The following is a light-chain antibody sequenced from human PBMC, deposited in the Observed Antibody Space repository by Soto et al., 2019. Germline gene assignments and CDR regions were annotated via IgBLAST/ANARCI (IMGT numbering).Light chain of an antibody. V-gene: IGKV3-20*01. Sequence: EIVLTQSPGTLSVSPGERATLSCRASQSLSNNIYLAWYQQNPGPAPRLLIYGASSRATGTPDRFSGSGSGTEFTLTIHRLEPEDFAVYYCHQYGISPFGGGTKVDIK. CDR2: GAS. CDR1: QSLSNNIY. J-gene: IGKJ4*01. CDR3: HQYGISP.